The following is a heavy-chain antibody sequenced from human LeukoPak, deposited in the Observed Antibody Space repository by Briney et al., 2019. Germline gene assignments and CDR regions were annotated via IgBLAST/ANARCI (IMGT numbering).Heavy chain of an antibody. CDR3: ANGFRNYYDSSGRYFDY. J-gene: IGHJ4*02. D-gene: IGHD3-22*01. CDR1: GFTFSSYG. Sequence: GGSLRLSCAASGFTFSSYGMHWVRQAPGKGLEWVAVISYDGSNKYYADSVKGRFTISRDNSKNTLYLQMNSLRAEDTAVYYCANGFRNYYDSSGRYFDYWGQGTLVTVSS. CDR2: ISYDGSNK. V-gene: IGHV3-30*18.